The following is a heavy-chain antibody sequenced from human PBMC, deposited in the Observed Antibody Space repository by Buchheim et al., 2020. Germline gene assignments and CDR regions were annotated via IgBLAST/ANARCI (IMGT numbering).Heavy chain of an antibody. D-gene: IGHD3-3*01. CDR3: ARPKYYDFWSAPYYFDY. CDR2: IYYSGST. V-gene: IGHV4-39*01. J-gene: IGHJ4*02. Sequence: QLQLQESGPGLVKPSETLSLTCTVSGGSISSSSYYWGWIRQPPGKGLEWIGSIYYSGSTYYNPSLKSRVTISVDTSKNQFSLKLSSVTAADTAVYYCARPKYYDFWSAPYYFDYWGQGTL. CDR1: GGSISSSSYY.